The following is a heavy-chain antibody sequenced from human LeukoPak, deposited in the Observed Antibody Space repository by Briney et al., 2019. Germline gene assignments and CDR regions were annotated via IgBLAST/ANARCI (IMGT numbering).Heavy chain of an antibody. CDR3: ARGGYIYGSFDN. CDR2: INPSGGSSGGST. Sequence: ASVKVSCKASGYTFTNYYLHWVRQAPGQGLEWLGIINPSGGSSGGSTTYAQKFQGRVTMTRDTSTSTVYMELSNLRSEDTAVYYCARGGYIYGSFDNWGQGTRVTVSS. J-gene: IGHJ4*02. CDR1: GYTFTNYY. V-gene: IGHV1-46*01. D-gene: IGHD5-18*01.